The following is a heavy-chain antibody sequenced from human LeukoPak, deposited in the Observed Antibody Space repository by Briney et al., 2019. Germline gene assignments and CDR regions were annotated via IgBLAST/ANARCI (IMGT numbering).Heavy chain of an antibody. CDR2: IYTSGST. V-gene: IGHV4-4*07. Sequence: ASETLSLTCTVSGGSISSYYWSWIRQPAGKGLEWIGRIYTSGSTNYNPSLKSRVTMSVDTSKNQFSLKPSSVTAADTAVYYCAGTNTYYYDSSGYYGLRLGAFDIWGQGTMVTVSS. J-gene: IGHJ3*02. D-gene: IGHD3-22*01. CDR3: AGTNTYYYDSSGYYGLRLGAFDI. CDR1: GGSISSYY.